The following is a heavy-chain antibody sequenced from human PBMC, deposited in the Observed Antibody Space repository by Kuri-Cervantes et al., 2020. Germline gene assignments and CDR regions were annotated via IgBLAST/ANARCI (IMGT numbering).Heavy chain of an antibody. Sequence: GESLKISCAASGFTFSSYSMNWVRQAPGKGLEWVSYISSSSSYIYYADSVKGRFTISRDNAKNSLYLQMNSLRAEDTAVYYCARTYYDSSGYYYLPGYWGQGTLVTVSS. CDR2: ISSSSSYI. CDR1: GFTFSSYS. V-gene: IGHV3-21*05. J-gene: IGHJ4*02. CDR3: ARTYYDSSGYYYLPGY. D-gene: IGHD3-22*01.